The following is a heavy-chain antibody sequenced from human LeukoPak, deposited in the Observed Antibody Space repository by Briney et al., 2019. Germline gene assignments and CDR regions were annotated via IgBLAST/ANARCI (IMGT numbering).Heavy chain of an antibody. Sequence: SETLSLTCTVSGGSISSYYWSWIRQPPGKGLEWIGYIYYSGSTNYNPSLKSRVTISVDTSKNQFSLKLSSVTAADTAVYYCARGPYDRVDYWGQGTLVTVSS. CDR2: IYYSGST. CDR3: ARGPYDRVDY. D-gene: IGHD3-22*01. V-gene: IGHV4-59*01. CDR1: GGSISSYY. J-gene: IGHJ4*02.